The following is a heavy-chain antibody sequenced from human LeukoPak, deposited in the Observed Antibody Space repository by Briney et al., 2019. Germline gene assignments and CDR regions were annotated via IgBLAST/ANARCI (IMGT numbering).Heavy chain of an antibody. V-gene: IGHV3-7*01. J-gene: IGHJ4*02. CDR3: TRTPTRYCSITSCPLDY. CDR2: IKRDGSEK. CDR1: GFTFSTHA. D-gene: IGHD2-2*01. Sequence: GGSLRLSCAASGFTFSTHAMSWVRQAPGKGLEWVANIKRDGSEKFYVDSVKGRFTISRDNAKNSLYLQMNSLRAEDTAVYYCTRTPTRYCSITSCPLDYWGQGTLVTVSS.